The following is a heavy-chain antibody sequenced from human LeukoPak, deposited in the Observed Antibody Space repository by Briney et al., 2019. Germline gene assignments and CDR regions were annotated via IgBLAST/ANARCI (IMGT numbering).Heavy chain of an antibody. CDR2: IYYSGST. CDR1: GGSISSYY. CDR3: ARVGVLGGFDY. J-gene: IGHJ4*02. V-gene: IGHV4-59*01. D-gene: IGHD3-3*02. Sequence: PSETLSLTCTVSGGSISSYYWSWIRQPPGKGLEWIGYIYYSGSTNYNPSLKSRVTISVDTSKNQFSLKLSSVTAADTAVYHCARVGVLGGFDYWGQGTLVTVSS.